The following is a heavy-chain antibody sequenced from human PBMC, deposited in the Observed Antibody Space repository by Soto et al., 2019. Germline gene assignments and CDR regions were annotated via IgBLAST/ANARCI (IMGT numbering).Heavy chain of an antibody. CDR1: GFICSSYG. CDR3: AKATATSGGAFEI. J-gene: IGHJ3*02. D-gene: IGHD1-26*01. CDR2: ILVGGST. Sequence: GGSLRLSCAVSGFICSSYGMSWVRQAPGQGLEWVSTILVGGSTHYEDSVKGRFTISRDTSKNTVYLQMNSLTAGDTAFYYCAKATATSGGAFEIYGQGTMVTVSS. V-gene: IGHV3-23*01.